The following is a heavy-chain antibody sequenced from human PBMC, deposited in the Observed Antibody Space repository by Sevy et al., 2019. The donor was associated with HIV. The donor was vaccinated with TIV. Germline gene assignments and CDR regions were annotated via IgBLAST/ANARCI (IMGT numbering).Heavy chain of an antibody. J-gene: IGHJ4*02. V-gene: IGHV3-30*04. CDR1: GFTFPIYS. Sequence: GGSLRLSCVASGFTFPIYSVVWVRRAPGKGLEWLTLISYDRNNRYYADSVKGRFTISRDNSNNILYLQMTSLRVEDTALYFCARVAVEYCTNDCYHRFDHWGLGTLVTVSS. CDR2: ISYDRNNR. CDR3: ARVAVEYCTNDCYHRFDH. D-gene: IGHD2-8*01.